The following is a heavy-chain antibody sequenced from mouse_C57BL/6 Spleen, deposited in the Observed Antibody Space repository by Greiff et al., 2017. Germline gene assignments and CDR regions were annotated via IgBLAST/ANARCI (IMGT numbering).Heavy chain of an antibody. D-gene: IGHD2-3*01. Sequence: QVQLQQSGAELVKPGASVKLSCKASGYTFTEYTIHWVKQRSGQGLEWIGWFYPGSGSIKYNEKFKDKATVTADKSSSTVYMELSRVTSEDSAVYFCARHEEDDGYYLYFDYWGQGTTLTVSS. J-gene: IGHJ2*01. CDR1: GYTFTEYT. CDR3: ARHEEDDGYYLYFDY. CDR2: FYPGSGSI. V-gene: IGHV1-62-2*01.